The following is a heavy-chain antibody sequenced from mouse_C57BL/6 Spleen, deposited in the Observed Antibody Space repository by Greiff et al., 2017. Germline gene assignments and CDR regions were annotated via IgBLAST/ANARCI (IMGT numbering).Heavy chain of an antibody. J-gene: IGHJ2*01. CDR3: ARITTVGIPYYCDY. Sequence: EVQRVESGAELVKPGASVKLSCTASGFNIKDYYMHWVKQRTEQGLEWIGRIDPEDGETKYAPKFQGKATITAETSSNTAYLQLSSLTSEDTAVYYFARITTVGIPYYCDYWGQGTTLTGSS. D-gene: IGHD1-1*01. V-gene: IGHV14-2*01. CDR1: GFNIKDYY. CDR2: IDPEDGET.